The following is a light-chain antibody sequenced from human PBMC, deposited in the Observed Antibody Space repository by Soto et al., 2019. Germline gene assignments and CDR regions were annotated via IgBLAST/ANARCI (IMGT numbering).Light chain of an antibody. V-gene: IGKV1-27*01. Sequence: DIQMTQSPSSLTASVGDRVTITCRASQGISNYLAWYQQKPGKVPKLLIYTASTLQSGVPSRFSGSGSGTDFTLTISSLQPEYVATYYCQKYNSVPFTFGPGTTVDIK. CDR3: QKYNSVPFT. CDR1: QGISNY. CDR2: TAS. J-gene: IGKJ3*01.